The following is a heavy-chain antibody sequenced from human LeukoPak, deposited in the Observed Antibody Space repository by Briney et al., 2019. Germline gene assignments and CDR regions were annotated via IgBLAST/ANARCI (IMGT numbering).Heavy chain of an antibody. CDR1: GYTFTSYG. J-gene: IGHJ6*03. D-gene: IGHD3-10*01. CDR2: ISAYNGNT. CDR3: ARGSGSYLYYYYYYMDV. Sequence: ASVKVPCKASGYTFTSYGISWVRQAPGQGLEWMGWISAYNGNTNYAQKLQGRVTMTTDTSTSTAYMELRSLRSDDTAVYYCARGSGSYLYYYYYYMDVWGKGTTVTVSS. V-gene: IGHV1-18*01.